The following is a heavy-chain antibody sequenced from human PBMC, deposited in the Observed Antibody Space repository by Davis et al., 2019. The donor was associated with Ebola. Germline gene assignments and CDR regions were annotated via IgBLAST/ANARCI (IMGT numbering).Heavy chain of an antibody. V-gene: IGHV3-23*01. J-gene: IGHJ4*02. CDR1: GFTFSSYA. Sequence: GESLKISCAASGFTFSSYAMSWVRQAPGKGLEWVSAISGSGGSTYYADSVKGRFTISRDNSKNTLYLQMNSLRAEDTAVYYCARAPDYDFWSGYPRDWGQGTLVTVSS. CDR3: ARAPDYDFWSGYPRD. D-gene: IGHD3-3*01. CDR2: ISGSGGST.